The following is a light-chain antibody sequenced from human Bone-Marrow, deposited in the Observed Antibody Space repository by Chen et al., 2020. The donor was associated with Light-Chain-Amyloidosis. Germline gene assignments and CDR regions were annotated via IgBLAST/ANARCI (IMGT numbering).Light chain of an antibody. CDR2: WAS. V-gene: IGKV4-1*01. Sequence: DIVMTPSPDSLTVPLGARATINCKSSQNILHSSHNHNYLAWYQQRPGQPPKLLFYWASTRESGVPDRFSGSGSGTDFTLTISSLQAEDVAVYYCQQYYDTPPTFGQGTKVEVK. CDR1: QNILHSSHNHNY. CDR3: QQYYDTPPT. J-gene: IGKJ1*01.